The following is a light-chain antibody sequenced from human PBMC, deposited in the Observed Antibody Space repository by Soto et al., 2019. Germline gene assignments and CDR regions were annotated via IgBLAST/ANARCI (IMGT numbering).Light chain of an antibody. CDR3: HQYGTLPYA. CDR2: GAS. Sequence: IALTQSPGTLSLSPGERATLSCRARQRVSSNYVAWYQHKPGQAPRLLIHGASIRATGIPDRFSGSGSGTDFTLTISRLEPEEFAVYDFHQYGTLPYAFGQATKLQIK. CDR1: QRVSSNY. V-gene: IGKV3-20*01. J-gene: IGKJ2*01.